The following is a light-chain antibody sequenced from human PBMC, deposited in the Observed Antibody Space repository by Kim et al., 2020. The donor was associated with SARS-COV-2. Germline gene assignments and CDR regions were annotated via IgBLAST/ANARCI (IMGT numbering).Light chain of an antibody. J-gene: IGLJ2*01. Sequence: LGQTVRTTCQGDSLRSYYASWYQQKPGQAPVLVIYGKNNRPSGIPDRFSGSSSGNTASLTITGAQAEDEADYYCNSRDNSGNHLVVFGGGTQLTVL. CDR1: SLRSYY. CDR3: NSRDNSGNHLVV. V-gene: IGLV3-19*01. CDR2: GKN.